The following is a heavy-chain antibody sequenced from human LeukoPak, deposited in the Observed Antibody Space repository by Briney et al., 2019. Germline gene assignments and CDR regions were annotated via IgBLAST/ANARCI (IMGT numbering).Heavy chain of an antibody. CDR2: INPNSGGT. V-gene: IGHV1-2*02. D-gene: IGHD6-19*01. CDR1: GYTFTGYY. J-gene: IGHJ3*02. CDR3: ARGSSGWPLDAFDI. Sequence: GASVKVSCKASGYTFTGYYMYWVRQAPGQGLEWMGWINPNSGGTNYAQKFQGRVTMTRDTSISTAYMELSRLRSDDTAVYYCARGSSGWPLDAFDIWGQGTMVTVSS.